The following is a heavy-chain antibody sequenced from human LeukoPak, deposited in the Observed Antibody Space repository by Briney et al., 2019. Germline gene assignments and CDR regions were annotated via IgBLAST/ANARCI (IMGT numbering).Heavy chain of an antibody. V-gene: IGHV1-69*05. D-gene: IGHD1-26*01. CDR3: ARGGVGATGKFDY. CDR2: IIPIFGTA. J-gene: IGHJ4*02. CDR1: GGTFSSYA. Sequence: SVKVSCKASGGTFSSYAISWVRQAPGQGLEWMGGIIPIFGTANYAQKFQGRVTITTDESTSTAYMELSSLRSEDTAVYYCARGGVGATGKFDYWGQGTLVTVSS.